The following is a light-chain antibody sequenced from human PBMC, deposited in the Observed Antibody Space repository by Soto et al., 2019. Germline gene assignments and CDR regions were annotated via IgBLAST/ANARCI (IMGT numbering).Light chain of an antibody. CDR1: QSVSSY. CDR2: VAS. J-gene: IGKJ2*01. Sequence: EIVLTQSPSTLSLSPGERATLSCRASQSVSSYLAWYQQKLGQAPMLLIYVASNRAPGIPARFSGSGSGTDFTLAISSVEPEEFAVYYCQQRRNWPPTFGQGTKLQIK. V-gene: IGKV3-11*01. CDR3: QQRRNWPPT.